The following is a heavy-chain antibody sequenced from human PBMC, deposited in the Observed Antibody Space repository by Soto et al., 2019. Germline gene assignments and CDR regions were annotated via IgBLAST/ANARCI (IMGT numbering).Heavy chain of an antibody. CDR1: GGSVNNANYF. J-gene: IGHJ6*02. D-gene: IGHD4-17*01. CDR2: IYYSGST. CDR3: ARDADYGGSRGGMDV. Sequence: QVRLEESGPGLVKPSETLSLSCSVSGGSVNNANYFWNWIRHHPENGLEWIGYIYYSGSTRYNPSFKSRATLSIDTSKNQFSLRRNSVMFADTAVYFCARDADYGGSRGGMDVWGRGTTVTV. V-gene: IGHV4-31*03.